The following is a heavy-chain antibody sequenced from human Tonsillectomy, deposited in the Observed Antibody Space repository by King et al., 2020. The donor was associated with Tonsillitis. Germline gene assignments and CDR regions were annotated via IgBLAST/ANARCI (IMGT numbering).Heavy chain of an antibody. D-gene: IGHD4-17*01. J-gene: IGHJ4*02. Sequence: VQLVESGGVVVQPGGSLRLSCAASGFTFDDYTMHWVRQAPGKGLEWVSLISWDGGSTYHADSVKGRFTISRDNSKNSLYLQMNSLRTEGTALYYCAKPRGDYGDYCLDYWGQGTLVTVSS. V-gene: IGHV3-43*01. CDR1: GFTFDDYT. CDR2: ISWDGGST. CDR3: AKPRGDYGDYCLDY.